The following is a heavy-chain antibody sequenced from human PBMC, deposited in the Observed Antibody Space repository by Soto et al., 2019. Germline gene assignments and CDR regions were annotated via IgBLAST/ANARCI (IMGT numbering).Heavy chain of an antibody. CDR1: GFTFSSYA. CDR2: ISASGGST. Sequence: VQLVESGGGLVQPGGSLRLSCAASGFTFSSYAMSWVRQDPGKGLEWVSTISASGGSTYHADSVKGRFTISRDNSKNTLYLQMNSVRDEDTAAYYCAKDMRGSGSYYFYGMDVWGQGTTVTVS. CDR3: AKDMRGSGSYYFYGMDV. V-gene: IGHV3-23*04. D-gene: IGHD3-10*01. J-gene: IGHJ6*02.